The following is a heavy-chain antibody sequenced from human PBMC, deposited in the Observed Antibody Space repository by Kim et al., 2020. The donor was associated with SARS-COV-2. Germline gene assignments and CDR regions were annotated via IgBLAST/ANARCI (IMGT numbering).Heavy chain of an antibody. CDR2: ISSSGTTI. CDR1: GFTVSRYS. Sequence: GGSLRHSCAASGFTVSRYSMNWVRQAPGKGLEWISYISSSGTTIYNADSVKVRFTISRYSAKNSLSLLMHSLRVEITAVYDYTRGLDYWGQGTLYTV. V-gene: IGHV3-48*01. CDR3: TRGLDY. D-gene: IGHD4-17*01. J-gene: IGHJ4*02.